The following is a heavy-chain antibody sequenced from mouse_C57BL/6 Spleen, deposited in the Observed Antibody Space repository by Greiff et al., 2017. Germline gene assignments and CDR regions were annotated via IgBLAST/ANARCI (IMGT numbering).Heavy chain of an antibody. D-gene: IGHD1-1*01. J-gene: IGHJ2*01. Sequence: EVQGVEPGGDLVKPGGSLKLSCAASGFTFSSYGMSWVRQTPDKRLEWVATISSGGSYTYYPDSVKGRFTISRDNAKNTLYLQMSSLKSEDTAMYYCARHPDYYGIGYWGQGTTLTVSS. CDR2: ISSGGSYT. CDR3: ARHPDYYGIGY. V-gene: IGHV5-6*01. CDR1: GFTFSSYG.